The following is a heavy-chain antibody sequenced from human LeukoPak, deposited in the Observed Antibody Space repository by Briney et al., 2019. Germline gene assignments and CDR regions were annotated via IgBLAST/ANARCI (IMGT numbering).Heavy chain of an antibody. Sequence: GGSLRLSCTASGFTFSSYEINWVRQAPGKGLEWVSYISSSGNTIYYADSVKGRFTISRDNAKNSLYLQMNSLRAEDTAVYYCARGVSSGFDYWGQGTLVTVSS. CDR1: GFTFSSYE. D-gene: IGHD6-19*01. CDR2: ISSSGNTI. J-gene: IGHJ4*02. V-gene: IGHV3-48*03. CDR3: ARGVSSGFDY.